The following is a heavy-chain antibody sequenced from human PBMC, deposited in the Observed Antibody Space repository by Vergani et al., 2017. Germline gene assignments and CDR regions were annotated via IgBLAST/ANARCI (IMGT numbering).Heavy chain of an antibody. CDR3: AKDRLGSSAGFDY. D-gene: IGHD3-16*01. V-gene: IGHV3-23*01. CDR1: GFTFSSYA. J-gene: IGHJ4*02. CDR2: ISGSGGSP. Sequence: EVQLFESGGGLVQPGGSLRLSCAASGFTFSSYAMSWVRQAPGKGLEWVSAISGSGGSPSYAGSVNGRFTISRDNSKNTLYLQMNSLRAEDTVVYYCAKDRLGSSAGFDYWGQGTLVTVSS.